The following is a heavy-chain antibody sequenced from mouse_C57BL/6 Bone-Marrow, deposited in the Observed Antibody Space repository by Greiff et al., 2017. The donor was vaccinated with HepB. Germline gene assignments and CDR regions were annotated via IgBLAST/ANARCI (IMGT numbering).Heavy chain of an antibody. CDR3: TTWITTVVATNFDV. V-gene: IGHV14-4*01. D-gene: IGHD1-1*01. J-gene: IGHJ1*03. CDR1: GFNIKDDY. CDR2: IDPENGDT. Sequence: VQLQQSGAELVRPGASVKLSCTASGFNIKDDYMHWVKQRPEQGLEWIGWIDPENGDTEYASKFQGKATITADTSSNTAYLQLSSLTSEDTAVYYCTTWITTVVATNFDVWGTGTTVTVSS.